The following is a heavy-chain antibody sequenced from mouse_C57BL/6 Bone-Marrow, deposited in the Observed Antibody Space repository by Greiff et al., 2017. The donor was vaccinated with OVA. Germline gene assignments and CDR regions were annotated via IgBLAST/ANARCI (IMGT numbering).Heavy chain of an antibody. CDR2: IYPGSGNT. J-gene: IGHJ4*01. D-gene: IGHD2-4*01. V-gene: IGHV1-76*01. CDR1: GYTFTDYY. CDR3: ARWGDYEENYAMDY. Sequence: ESGAELVRPGASVKLSCKASGYTFTDYYINWVKQRPGQGLEWIARIYPGSGNTYYNEKFKGKATLTAEKSSSTAYMQLSSLTSEDSAVYFCARWGDYEENYAMDYWGQGTSVTVSS.